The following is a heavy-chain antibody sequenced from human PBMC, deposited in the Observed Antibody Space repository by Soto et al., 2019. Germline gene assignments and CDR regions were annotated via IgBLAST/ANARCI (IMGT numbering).Heavy chain of an antibody. CDR3: AKDLTMIVVVMLFDY. D-gene: IGHD3-22*01. V-gene: IGHV3-23*01. CDR2: ISGSGGST. J-gene: IGHJ4*02. Sequence: PGGSLRLSCAASGFTFSSYAMSWVRQAPGKGLEWVSAISGSGGSTYYADSVKGRFTISRDNSKNTLYLQMNSLRAEDTAVYYCAKDLTMIVVVMLFDYWGQGTLVTVSS. CDR1: GFTFSSYA.